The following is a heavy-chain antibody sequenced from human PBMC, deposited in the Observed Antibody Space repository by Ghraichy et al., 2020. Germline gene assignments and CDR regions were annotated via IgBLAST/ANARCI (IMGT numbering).Heavy chain of an antibody. CDR1: GFTFSRYG. J-gene: IGHJ6*02. CDR2: TSYDGSNK. D-gene: IGHD3-22*01. CDR3: AKERDTSGYYSFRGDYYGMDV. V-gene: IGHV3-30*18. Sequence: GESLNISCAASGFTFSRYGMHWVRQAPDRGLEWVAVTSYDGSNKFYGGSVQGRFTISRDNSKNTLFLQMNSLRPEDTAVYYCAKERDTSGYYSFRGDYYGMDVWGQGTTVTLSS.